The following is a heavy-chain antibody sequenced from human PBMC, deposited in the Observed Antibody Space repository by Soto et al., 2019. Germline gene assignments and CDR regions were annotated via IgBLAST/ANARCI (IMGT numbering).Heavy chain of an antibody. CDR3: ARLYSGYDSDYYYGMDV. CDR1: GGSVSSGSYY. CDR2: IYYSGST. D-gene: IGHD5-12*01. J-gene: IGHJ6*02. V-gene: IGHV4-61*01. Sequence: PSETLSLTCTVSGGSVSSGSYYWSWIRQPPGKGLEWIGYIYYSGSTNYNPSLKSRVTISVDTSKNQFSLRLSSVTAADTAVYNCARLYSGYDSDYYYGMDVWGQGTTVTVSS.